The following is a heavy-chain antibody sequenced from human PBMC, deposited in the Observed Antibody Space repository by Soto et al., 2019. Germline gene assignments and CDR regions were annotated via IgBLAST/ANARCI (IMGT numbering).Heavy chain of an antibody. Sequence: ASVKVSCKASGITFTSSAVQWVRQARGQRLEWIGWIVVGSGNTNYAQKFQERVTITRDMSTTTAYMELSSLRSEDTAVYYCASEADFWSGYYRSFAPWGQGTLVTVSS. CDR1: GITFTSSA. D-gene: IGHD3-3*01. J-gene: IGHJ5*02. V-gene: IGHV1-58*01. CDR3: ASEADFWSGYYRSFAP. CDR2: IVVGSGNT.